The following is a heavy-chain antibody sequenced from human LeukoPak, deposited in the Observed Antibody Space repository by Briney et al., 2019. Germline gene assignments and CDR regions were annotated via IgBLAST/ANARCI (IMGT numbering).Heavy chain of an antibody. CDR3: ARVQARVPEYDSSGYANDY. V-gene: IGHV1-69*04. CDR2: IIPILGIA. CDR1: GGTFSSYA. D-gene: IGHD3-22*01. J-gene: IGHJ4*02. Sequence: SVKVSCKASGGTFSSYAISWVRQAPGQGLEWMGRIIPILGIANYAQKFQGRVTITADKSTSTAYMELSSLRSEDTAVYYCARVQARVPEYDSSGYANDYWGQGTLVTVPS.